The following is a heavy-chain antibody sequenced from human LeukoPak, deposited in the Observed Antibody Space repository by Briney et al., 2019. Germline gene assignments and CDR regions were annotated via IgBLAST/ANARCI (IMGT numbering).Heavy chain of an antibody. V-gene: IGHV1-2*02. CDR2: INPNSGGT. CDR3: ARDQRTRGSSYYYYYMDV. Sequence: GASVKVSCKASGYTLTDENVHWVRRAPGQGLEWMGWINPNSGGTNYAQKFQGRVTMTRDTSISTAYMELSRLRSDDTAVYYCARDQRTRGSSYYYYYMDVWGKGTTVTVSS. CDR1: GYTLTDEN. D-gene: IGHD3-10*01. J-gene: IGHJ6*03.